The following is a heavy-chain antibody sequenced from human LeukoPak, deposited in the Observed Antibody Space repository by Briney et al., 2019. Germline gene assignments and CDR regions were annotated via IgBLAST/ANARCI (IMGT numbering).Heavy chain of an antibody. Sequence: PGGSLRLSCAASGFTFSNYWMHWVRQAPGKGLVWVSRINSDGNSTSYADSVKGRFTISRDNAKNTLYLQMNSLRAEDTAVYYCARAYYDSSGRYFDYWGQGTLVIVSS. CDR1: GFTFSNYW. V-gene: IGHV3-74*01. CDR3: ARAYYDSSGRYFDY. CDR2: INSDGNST. J-gene: IGHJ4*02. D-gene: IGHD3-22*01.